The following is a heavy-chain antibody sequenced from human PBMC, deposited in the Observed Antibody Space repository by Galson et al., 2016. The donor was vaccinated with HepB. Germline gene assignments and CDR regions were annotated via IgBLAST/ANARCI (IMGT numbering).Heavy chain of an antibody. Sequence: SLRLSCAASKFTFRNYAMSWVRQAPGKGLEWASSISGPGRNTYYADSVKGRFTISRDNSKNTLYLQMISLRAEDSALYYCAKDLTTVYYGSGSYHNEPFDYWGQGTLVAVSS. J-gene: IGHJ4*02. D-gene: IGHD3-10*01. CDR2: ISGPGRNT. CDR1: KFTFRNYA. V-gene: IGHV3-23*01. CDR3: AKDLTTVYYGSGSYHNEPFDY.